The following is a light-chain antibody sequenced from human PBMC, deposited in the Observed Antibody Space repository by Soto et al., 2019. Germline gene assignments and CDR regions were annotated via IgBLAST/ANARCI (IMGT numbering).Light chain of an antibody. CDR1: SSDVGGYIY. CDR2: EVS. Sequence: QPVLTQPASVSGSPGQSITISCTGTSSDVGGYIYVSWYQQHPGKAPKFLIYEVSNRPSGVSNRFSGSKSGNTASLTISGLQAEDEADYYCCSYTSTGTLDVFGTGTQLTV. CDR3: CSYTSTGTLDV. J-gene: IGLJ1*01. V-gene: IGLV2-14*03.